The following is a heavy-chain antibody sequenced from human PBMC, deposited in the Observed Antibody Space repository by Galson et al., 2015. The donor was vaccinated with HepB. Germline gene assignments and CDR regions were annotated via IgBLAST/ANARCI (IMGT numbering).Heavy chain of an antibody. CDR3: ARGALIVVVDANPNNWFDP. CDR2: SSADNHHT. J-gene: IGHJ5*02. D-gene: IGHD2-15*01. Sequence: SVKVSCKASGYTFSSYSITWVRQAPGQGLEWMGWSSADNHHTNYAQKLQGRVTMTTDTSTSTAYMELRSLTSDDTAVYYCARGALIVVVDANPNNWFDPWGQGTLVTVSS. CDR1: GYTFSSYS. V-gene: IGHV1-18*01.